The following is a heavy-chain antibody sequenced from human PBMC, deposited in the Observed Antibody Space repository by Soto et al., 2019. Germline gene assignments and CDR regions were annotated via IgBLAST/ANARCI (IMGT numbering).Heavy chain of an antibody. CDR2: INHSGST. Sequence: PSETLSLTCAVYGGSFSGYYWSWIRQPPGKGLEWIGEINHSGSTNYNPSLKSRVTISVDTSKNQFSLKLSSVTAADTAVYYCARGIDDDILTGYWSQTFDYWGQGTLVTVSS. CDR1: GGSFSGYY. J-gene: IGHJ4*02. CDR3: ARGIDDDILTGYWSQTFDY. D-gene: IGHD3-9*01. V-gene: IGHV4-34*01.